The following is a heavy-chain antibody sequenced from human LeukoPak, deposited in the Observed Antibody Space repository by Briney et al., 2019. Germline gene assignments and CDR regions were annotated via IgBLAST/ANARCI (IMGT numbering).Heavy chain of an antibody. J-gene: IGHJ6*02. D-gene: IGHD5-18*01. V-gene: IGHV3-33*01. Sequence: AGGSLRLSCAASGFTFSSYGMHWVRQAPGKGLEWVAVIWYDGSNKYYADSVKGRFTISRDNSKNTLYLQMNSLRAEDTAVYYCARDRGYSYGLGDYYYYYGMDVWGQGTTVTVSS. CDR1: GFTFSSYG. CDR2: IWYDGSNK. CDR3: ARDRGYSYGLGDYYYYYGMDV.